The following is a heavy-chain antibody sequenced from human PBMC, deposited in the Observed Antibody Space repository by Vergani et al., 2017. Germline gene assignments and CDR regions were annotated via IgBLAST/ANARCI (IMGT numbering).Heavy chain of an antibody. CDR2: IIPIFGTA. Sequence: QVQLVQSGAEVKKPGSSVKVSCKASGGTFSSYAISWVRQAPGQGLEWMGGIIPIFGTANYAQKFQGRVTITADESTSTAYMELSSLRAEDTAVYYCARGPVSREEAHYRRLDYWGQGTLVTVSS. CDR3: ARGPVSREEAHYRRLDY. D-gene: IGHD2-21*01. V-gene: IGHV1-69*01. J-gene: IGHJ4*02. CDR1: GGTFSSYA.